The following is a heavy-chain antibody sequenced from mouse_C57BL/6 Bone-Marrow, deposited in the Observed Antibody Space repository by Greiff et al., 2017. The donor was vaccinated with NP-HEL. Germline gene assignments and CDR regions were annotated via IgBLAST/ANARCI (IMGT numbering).Heavy chain of an antibody. CDR2: ISNLAYSI. J-gene: IGHJ1*03. CDR3: ARHGLRYFDV. Sequence: EVQGVESGGGLVQPGGSLKLSCAASGFTFSDYGMAWVRQAPRKGPEWVAFISNLAYSIYYADTVTGRFTISRENAKNTLYLEMSSLRSEDTAMYYCARHGLRYFDVWGTGTTVTVSS. D-gene: IGHD2-13*01. V-gene: IGHV5-15*01. CDR1: GFTFSDYG.